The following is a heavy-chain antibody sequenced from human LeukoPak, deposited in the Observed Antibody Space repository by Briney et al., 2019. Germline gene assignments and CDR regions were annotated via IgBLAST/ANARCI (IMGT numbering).Heavy chain of an antibody. CDR1: GGTFSSYA. V-gene: IGHV1-69*04. D-gene: IGHD3-10*01. Sequence: SVKVSCKASGGTFSSYAIGWVRQAPGQGLEWMGRIIPILGIANYAQKLQGRVTITADKSTSTAYMELSSLRSEDTAVYYCARATYYYGLGSYYPQDDAFDIWGQGTMVTVFS. CDR2: IIPILGIA. J-gene: IGHJ3*02. CDR3: ARATYYYGLGSYYPQDDAFDI.